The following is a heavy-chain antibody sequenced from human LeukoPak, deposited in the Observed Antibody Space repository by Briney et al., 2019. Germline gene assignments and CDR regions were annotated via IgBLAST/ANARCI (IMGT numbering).Heavy chain of an antibody. V-gene: IGHV4-59*01. D-gene: IGHD2-15*01. Sequence: PSETLSLTCTVSGGSISSYYWSWIRQPPGKGLEWIGYIYYSGSTNYNPSLKSRVTISVDTSKNQFSLKLSSVTAADTAVYYCARVHCSGGSCYSDNWLDPWGQGTLVTVSS. CDR1: GGSISSYY. CDR2: IYYSGST. J-gene: IGHJ5*02. CDR3: ARVHCSGGSCYSDNWLDP.